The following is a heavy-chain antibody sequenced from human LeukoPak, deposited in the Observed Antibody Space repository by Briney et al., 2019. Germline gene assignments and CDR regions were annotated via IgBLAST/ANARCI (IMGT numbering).Heavy chain of an antibody. J-gene: IGHJ4*02. V-gene: IGHV3-23*01. Sequence: PGGSLRLACAVAGFTFSSYATSWDRHPQGKGMGWDSGIRKGGTGTHYGNSVKGRFTISRDTSTKTVYIKINSQITEDASVTYCATVGTVWGEGT. CDR1: GFTFSSYA. CDR2: IRKGGTGT. CDR3: ATVGTV. D-gene: IGHD1-26*01.